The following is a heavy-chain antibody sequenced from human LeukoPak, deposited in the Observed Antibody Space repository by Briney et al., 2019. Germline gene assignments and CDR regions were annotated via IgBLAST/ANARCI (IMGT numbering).Heavy chain of an antibody. V-gene: IGHV1-18*01. CDR3: ARDGSSSWYAY. J-gene: IGHJ4*02. Sequence: GASVKVSCKASGYTFTSYGISWVRQAPGQGLEWMGWLSPYNGNTNYAQKLQGRVTMTADTSTSTAYMDLRSLSSDDTAVYYCARDGSSSWYAYWGQGTLVTVSS. D-gene: IGHD6-13*01. CDR2: LSPYNGNT. CDR1: GYTFTSYG.